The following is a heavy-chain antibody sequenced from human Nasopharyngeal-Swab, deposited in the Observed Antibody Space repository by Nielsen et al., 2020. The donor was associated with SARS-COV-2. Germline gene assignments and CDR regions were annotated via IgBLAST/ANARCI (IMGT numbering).Heavy chain of an antibody. J-gene: IGHJ4*02. Sequence: GGSLRLSCSVSGLTFSTYAMSWVRQAPGQGLEGVSAISGRGTDTYYADSVKGRFTIFRDNSKNTVFLQMNSLRADDTAVYYCAKDGSSTPTYWGQGTLVSVSS. CDR3: AKDGSSTPTY. CDR1: GLTFSTYA. D-gene: IGHD6-13*01. CDR2: ISGRGTDT. V-gene: IGHV3-23*01.